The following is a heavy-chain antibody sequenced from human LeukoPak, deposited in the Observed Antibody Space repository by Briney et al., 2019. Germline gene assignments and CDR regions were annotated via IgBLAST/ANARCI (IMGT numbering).Heavy chain of an antibody. CDR2: IIPVFDKA. V-gene: IGHV1-69*01. CDR1: GATFSSYA. CDR3: ARLGHCRETNCYSDFYYMDV. D-gene: IGHD2-2*02. J-gene: IGHJ6*03. Sequence: GSSVKVSCKASGATFSSYAISRVRQALGQGLEWMGGIIPVFDKANYAQKFQDRVTITADGSTTTAYMELSSLSSEDTAIYYCARLGHCRETNCYSDFYYMDVWGKGTTVIVSS.